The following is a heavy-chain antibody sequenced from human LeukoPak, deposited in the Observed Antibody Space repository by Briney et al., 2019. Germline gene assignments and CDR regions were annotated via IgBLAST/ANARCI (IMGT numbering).Heavy chain of an antibody. Sequence: GGSLRLSCAASGFTFSSYAMHWVRQAPGKGLEWVAVISYDGSNKYYADSVKGRFTISRDNSKNTLYLQMNSLRAEDTAVYYCARDYYGSGSFDYWGQGTLVTVSS. CDR3: ARDYYGSGSFDY. CDR1: GFTFSSYA. J-gene: IGHJ4*02. CDR2: ISYDGSNK. V-gene: IGHV3-30*04. D-gene: IGHD3-10*01.